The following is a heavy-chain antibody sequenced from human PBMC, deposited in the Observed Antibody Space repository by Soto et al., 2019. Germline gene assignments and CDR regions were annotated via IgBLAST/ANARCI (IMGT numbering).Heavy chain of an antibody. CDR2: IYPGDSDT. Sequence: PRESREISWDGFGCRVSNELMCWVCQLAGKSLGWMGFIYPGDSDTRYSPSFQGQVTISADKSISTAYLQWSSLKASDTAMYYCARRHYCRGDCTINPDYYYGKDVWGQGTTFTVSS. D-gene: IGHD2-21*02. J-gene: IGHJ6*02. V-gene: IGHV5-51*01. CDR3: ARRHYCRGDCTINPDYYYGKDV. CDR1: GCRVSNEL.